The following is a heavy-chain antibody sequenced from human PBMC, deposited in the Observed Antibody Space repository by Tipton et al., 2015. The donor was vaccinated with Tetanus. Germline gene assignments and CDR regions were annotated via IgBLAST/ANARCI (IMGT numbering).Heavy chain of an antibody. J-gene: IGHJ4*02. Sequence: SLRLSCAASGFTVSSNYMSWVRQAPGKGLEWVSVIYSGGSTYYADSVKGRFTISRDNSKNTLYLQMNSLRAEDTAVYYCARTAGGDYGDYRGSPFGFYFDYWGQGTLVTVSS. D-gene: IGHD4-17*01. V-gene: IGHV3-53*01. CDR1: GFTVSSNY. CDR2: IYSGGST. CDR3: ARTAGGDYGDYRGSPFGFYFDY.